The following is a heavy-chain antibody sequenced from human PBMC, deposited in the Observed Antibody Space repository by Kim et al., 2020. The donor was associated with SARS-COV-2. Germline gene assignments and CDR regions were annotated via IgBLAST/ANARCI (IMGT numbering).Heavy chain of an antibody. J-gene: IGHJ3*02. CDR3: ARVTMIGLRAFDI. Sequence: YADSGKGRFTISRDNTKNSLYLQMNSLRAEDTAVYYCARVTMIGLRAFDIWGQGTMVTVSS. V-gene: IGHV3-11*06. D-gene: IGHD3-22*01.